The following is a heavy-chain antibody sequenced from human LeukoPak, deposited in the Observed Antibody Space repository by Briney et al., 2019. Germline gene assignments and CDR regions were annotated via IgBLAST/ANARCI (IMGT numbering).Heavy chain of an antibody. CDR3: ARVRTGHNWFDP. CDR1: GGSTSSYY. J-gene: IGHJ5*02. Sequence: PSETLSLTCTVSGGSTSSYYWSWIRQPPGKGLEWIGYIYYSGSTNYNPSLKSRVTISVDTSKNQFSLKLSSVTAADRAVYYCARVRTGHNWFDPWGQGTLVTVSS. D-gene: IGHD3/OR15-3a*01. V-gene: IGHV4-59*01. CDR2: IYYSGST.